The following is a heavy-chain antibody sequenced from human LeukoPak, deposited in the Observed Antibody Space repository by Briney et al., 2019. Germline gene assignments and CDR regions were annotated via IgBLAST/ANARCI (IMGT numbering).Heavy chain of an antibody. CDR3: AREQYQLLAHAFDI. Sequence: GGSLRLSYAASGFTFSSYSMNWVRQAPGKGLEWVSSISSSSSYIYYADSVKGRFTISRDNAKNSLYLQMNSLRAEDTAVYYCAREQYQLLAHAFDIWGQGTMVTVSS. J-gene: IGHJ3*02. V-gene: IGHV3-21*01. D-gene: IGHD2-2*01. CDR1: GFTFSSYS. CDR2: ISSSSSYI.